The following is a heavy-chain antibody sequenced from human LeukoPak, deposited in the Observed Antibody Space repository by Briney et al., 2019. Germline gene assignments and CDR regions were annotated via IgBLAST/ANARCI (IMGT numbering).Heavy chain of an antibody. CDR1: GFTFSSYE. CDR3: ARNQYYDILTGYYPSGFDY. Sequence: GGSLRLSCAASGFTFSSYEMNWVRQAPGKGLEWVSYISSSGSTIYYADSVKGRFTISRDNAKNSLYLQMNGLRAEDTAVYYCARNQYYDILTGYYPSGFDYWGQGTLVTVSS. V-gene: IGHV3-48*03. CDR2: ISSSGSTI. D-gene: IGHD3-9*01. J-gene: IGHJ4*02.